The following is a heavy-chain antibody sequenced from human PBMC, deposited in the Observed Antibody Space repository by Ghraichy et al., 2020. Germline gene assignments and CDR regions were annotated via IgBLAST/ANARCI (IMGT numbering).Heavy chain of an antibody. V-gene: IGHV3-7*01. CDR2: MNEDGSEK. Sequence: GESLNISCAASGFMFNTYSMGWVRQAPGKGLEWVANMNEDGSEKYYVDSVKGRFTISRDNAKNSLYLQMNSLRAEDTSMYYCARQYYFNYSGHGVVGYWGQGALVTVSS. CDR1: GFMFNTYS. J-gene: IGHJ4*02. D-gene: IGHD3-10*01. CDR3: ARQYYFNYSGHGVVGY.